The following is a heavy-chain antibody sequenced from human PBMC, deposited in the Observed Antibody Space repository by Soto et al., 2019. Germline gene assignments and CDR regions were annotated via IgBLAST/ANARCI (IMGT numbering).Heavy chain of an antibody. CDR2: ISSSSSYK. V-gene: IGHV3-21*04. D-gene: IGHD2-21*02. CDR1: GFTFSSYS. J-gene: IGHJ1*01. Sequence: GGSLRLSCAASGFTFSSYSMNWVRQAPGKGLEWVSSISSSSSYKYYADSVKGRFTISRDNAKNTLYLQMNSLRAEDTAVDYCAKTDGGGACYAEYFQHWGQGTLVTVSS. CDR3: AKTDGGGACYAEYFQH.